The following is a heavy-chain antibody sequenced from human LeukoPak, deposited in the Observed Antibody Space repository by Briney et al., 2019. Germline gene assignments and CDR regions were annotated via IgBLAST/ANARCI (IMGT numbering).Heavy chain of an antibody. D-gene: IGHD6-13*01. J-gene: IGHJ6*04. CDR2: IYHSGST. CDR3: ARDVAAAATRKENYYGLDV. Sequence: SETLSLTCAVSGHSISNDYYWGWIRQPPGKGLEWIGSIYHSGSTYYNPSLRSRLTISVDTSKNQFSLKVTSVTAADTAVYYCARDVAAAATRKENYYGLDVWGKGTTVTVSS. CDR1: GHSISNDYY. V-gene: IGHV4-38-2*02.